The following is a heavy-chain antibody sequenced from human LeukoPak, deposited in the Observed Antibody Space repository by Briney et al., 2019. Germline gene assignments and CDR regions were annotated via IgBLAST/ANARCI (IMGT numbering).Heavy chain of an antibody. CDR2: VFGSGDSP. J-gene: IGHJ4*02. V-gene: IGHV3-23*01. Sequence: GGSLRLSCEASGFTFGSHAMYWVRQAPRKGVEWVAGVFGSGDSPHYADSVKGQFTISRDNSRNTVYLQINRLRAEDTAVYYCGKTTVGYSSGQKPAWPVDYWGQGTLVTVSS. D-gene: IGHD5-18*01. CDR3: GKTTVGYSSGQKPAWPVDY. CDR1: GFTFGSHA.